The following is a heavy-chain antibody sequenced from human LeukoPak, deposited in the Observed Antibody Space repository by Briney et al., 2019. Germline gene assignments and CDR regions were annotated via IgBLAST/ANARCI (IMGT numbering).Heavy chain of an antibody. CDR3: ATFVVGAKFDP. J-gene: IGHJ5*02. CDR1: GYTFTSYD. V-gene: IGHV1-8*01. Sequence: ASVKVSRKASGYTFTSYDINWVRQATGQGLEWMGWMNPNSGNTGYAQKFQGRVTMTRNTSINTAYMELGSLRSEDTAVYYCATFVVGAKFDPWGQGTLVTVSS. D-gene: IGHD1-26*01. CDR2: MNPNSGNT.